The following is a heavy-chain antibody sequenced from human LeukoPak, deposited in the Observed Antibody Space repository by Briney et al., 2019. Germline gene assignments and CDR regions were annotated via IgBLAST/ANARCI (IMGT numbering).Heavy chain of an antibody. D-gene: IGHD6-19*01. Sequence: PGGSLRLSCAASGFTFSSYGMHWVRQAPGKGLEWVAVISYDGSNKYYADSVKGRFTISRDNSKNTLYLQMNSLRAEDTAVYYCAKDGESGGSGWYFDYWGQGTLVTVSS. CDR3: AKDGESGGSGWYFDY. V-gene: IGHV3-30*18. CDR2: ISYDGSNK. J-gene: IGHJ4*02. CDR1: GFTFSSYG.